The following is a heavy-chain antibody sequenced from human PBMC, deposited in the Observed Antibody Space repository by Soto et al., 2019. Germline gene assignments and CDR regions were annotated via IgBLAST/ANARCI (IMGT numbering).Heavy chain of an antibody. D-gene: IGHD3-16*01. CDR1: GFTFSDYY. Sequence: QVQLVESGGGLVKPGGSLRLSCAASGFTFSDYYMTWIRQAPGKGLEWLSDISGSGDNIYNADSVKGRFTISRDNAKNSLYLQMNSLRVEDTAVYFCVRDSMWGHVWGQGTTVTVSS. CDR3: VRDSMWGHV. V-gene: IGHV3-11*01. CDR2: ISGSGDNI. J-gene: IGHJ6*02.